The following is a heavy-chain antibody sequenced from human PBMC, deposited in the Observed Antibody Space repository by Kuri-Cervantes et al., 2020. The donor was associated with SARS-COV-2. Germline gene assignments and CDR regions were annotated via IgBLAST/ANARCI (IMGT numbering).Heavy chain of an antibody. CDR1: GDTFSSYT. Sequence: SVKVSCKASGDTFSSYTISWVRQAPGQGLEWMGRIIPILGIANYAQKFQGRVTITADKSTSTAYMELSSLRSEDTAVYYCAADMAHCGGDCYSNYYYYYGMDVWGQGTTVTVSS. V-gene: IGHV1-69*02. CDR3: AADMAHCGGDCYSNYYYYYGMDV. D-gene: IGHD2-21*02. CDR2: IIPILGIA. J-gene: IGHJ6*02.